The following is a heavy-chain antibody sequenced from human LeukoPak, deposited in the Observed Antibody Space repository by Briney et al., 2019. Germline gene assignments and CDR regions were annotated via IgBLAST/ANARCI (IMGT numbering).Heavy chain of an antibody. CDR1: GYTFTSYD. Sequence: ASVKVSCKASGYTFTSYDFNWVRQATGQRPEWMGWMSPNSGDTGYAQKFQDRVTMTRNTTISTAYMELSSLRSDDTAVYYCARGPPNWGYDYWGPGTLVTVSS. V-gene: IGHV1-8*01. CDR2: MSPNSGDT. D-gene: IGHD7-27*01. CDR3: ARGPPNWGYDY. J-gene: IGHJ4*02.